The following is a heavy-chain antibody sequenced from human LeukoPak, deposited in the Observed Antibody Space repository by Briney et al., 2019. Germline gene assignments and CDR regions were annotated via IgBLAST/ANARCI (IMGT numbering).Heavy chain of an antibody. Sequence: QTLSLTCTVSGGSISSGGYYWSWIRQHPGKGLEWIGYIYYSGSTYYNPSLKSRVTISVDTSKNQFSLKLSSVTAADTAVYYCARDTGYDFWSGYMSWYYYGMDVWGQGTTVTVSS. D-gene: IGHD3-3*01. V-gene: IGHV4-31*03. CDR2: IYYSGST. J-gene: IGHJ6*02. CDR1: GGSISSGGYY. CDR3: ARDTGYDFWSGYMSWYYYGMDV.